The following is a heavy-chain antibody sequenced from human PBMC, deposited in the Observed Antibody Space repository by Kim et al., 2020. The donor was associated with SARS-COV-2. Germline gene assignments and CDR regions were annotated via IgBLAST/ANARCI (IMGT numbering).Heavy chain of an antibody. V-gene: IGHV3-33*01. Sequence: GGSLRLSCAASGFTFSSYGMHWVLQAPGKGLEWVAVIWYDGSNKYYADSVKGRFTISRDNSKNTLYLQMNSLRAEDTAVYYCARRRRPWNDEQDYFDYWGQGTLVTVSS. CDR2: IWYDGSNK. J-gene: IGHJ4*02. CDR3: ARRRRPWNDEQDYFDY. CDR1: GFTFSSYG. D-gene: IGHD1-1*01.